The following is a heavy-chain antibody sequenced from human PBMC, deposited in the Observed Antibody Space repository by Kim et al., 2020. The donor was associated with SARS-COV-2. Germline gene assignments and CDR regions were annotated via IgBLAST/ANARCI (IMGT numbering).Heavy chain of an antibody. CDR2: IYYSGST. V-gene: IGHV4-39*01. J-gene: IGHJ5*02. CDR1: GGSISSSSYY. D-gene: IGHD6-13*01. CDR3: ARAIYSSSWSNRGLFWFDP. Sequence: SETLSLTCTVSGGSISSSSYYWGWIRQPPGKGLEWIGSIYYSGSTYYNPSLKSRVTISVDTSKNQFSLKLSSVTAADTAVYYCARAIYSSSWSNRGLFWFDPWGQGTLVTVSS.